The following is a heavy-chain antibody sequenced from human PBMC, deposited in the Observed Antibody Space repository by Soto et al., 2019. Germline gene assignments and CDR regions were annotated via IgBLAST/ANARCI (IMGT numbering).Heavy chain of an antibody. V-gene: IGHV3-33*01. CDR1: GFTFSSYG. Sequence: PGGSLRLSCAASGFTFSSYGMHWVRQAPGKGLEWVAVIWYDGSNKYYADSVKGRFTISRDNSKNTLYLQMNSLRAEDTAVYYCARDGDENYYYYGMDVWGQGTTVTVSS. D-gene: IGHD7-27*01. CDR3: ARDGDENYYYYGMDV. CDR2: IWYDGSNK. J-gene: IGHJ6*02.